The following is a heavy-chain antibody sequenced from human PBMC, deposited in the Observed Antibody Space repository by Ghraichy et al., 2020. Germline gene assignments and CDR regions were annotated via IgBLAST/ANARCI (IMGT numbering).Heavy chain of an antibody. CDR1: GFTFSSYG. CDR2: ISGSGGST. Sequence: GESLNISCAASGFTFSSYGMSWVRQAPGKGLEWVSAISGSGGSTHYADSVKGRFTISRDNSKNTLYLQMNSLRAEDTAVYYCAKGGARDGDYWYFDLWGRGTLVTVSS. CDR3: AKGGARDGDYWYFDL. D-gene: IGHD4-17*01. J-gene: IGHJ2*01. V-gene: IGHV3-23*01.